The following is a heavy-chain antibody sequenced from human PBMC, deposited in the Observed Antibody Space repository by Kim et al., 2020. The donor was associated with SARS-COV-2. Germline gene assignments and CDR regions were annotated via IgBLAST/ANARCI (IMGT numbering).Heavy chain of an antibody. V-gene: IGHV4-59*08. CDR3: ERHPSGSGPPSL. D-gene: IGHD3-10*01. Sequence: SETLSLTCTVSGGSISSYYWSWIRQPPGKGLEWIGYIYYSGSTNYNPPLKSRINISVDTSKNQFSLKLNSVTGAETALYYCERHPSGSGPPSLWGQGTLV. J-gene: IGHJ4*02. CDR1: GGSISSYY. CDR2: IYYSGST.